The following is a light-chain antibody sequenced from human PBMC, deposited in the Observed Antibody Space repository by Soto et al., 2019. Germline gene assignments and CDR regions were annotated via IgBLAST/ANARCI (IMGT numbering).Light chain of an antibody. CDR1: SSDIGGYKY. CDR3: SSYTSTNTLV. V-gene: IGLV2-14*01. J-gene: IGLJ2*01. CDR2: EVS. Sequence: QSVLTQPASVSGSPGQSITISCTGISSDIGGYKYVSWYQQHPGKVPKLIIYEVSNRPSGVSNRFSGSKSGNTASLTISGLQAEDEADYYCSSYTSTNTLVFGGGTKLTVL.